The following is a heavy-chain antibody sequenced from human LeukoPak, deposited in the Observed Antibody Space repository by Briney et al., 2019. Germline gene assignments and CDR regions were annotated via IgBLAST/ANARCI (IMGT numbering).Heavy chain of an antibody. D-gene: IGHD3-10*01. Sequence: GGSLRLSCAASGFTFSSYSMNWVRQAPGKGLEWVSSISSSSSYIYYADSVKGRFTISRDNAKNSLYLQMNSLRAEDTAVYYCARGLRRGRITMVRGANAGAHGWFDPWGQGTLVTVSS. CDR3: ARGLRRGRITMVRGANAGAHGWFDP. V-gene: IGHV3-21*01. CDR2: ISSSSSYI. CDR1: GFTFSSYS. J-gene: IGHJ5*02.